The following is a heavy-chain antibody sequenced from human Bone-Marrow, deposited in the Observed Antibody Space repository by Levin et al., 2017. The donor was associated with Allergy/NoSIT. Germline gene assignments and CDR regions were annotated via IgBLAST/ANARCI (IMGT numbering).Heavy chain of an antibody. CDR2: MHYSGTT. Sequence: SETLSLTCTVSGVSISSGDYYWTWIRQNPGTGLEWIGYMHYSGTTHWNASLKSRITISVDTSKNQFSLKVSSVSAADTAVYYCARDLAGHDAFDIWGLGTMVTVSS. CDR1: GVSISSGDYY. CDR3: ARDLAGHDAFDI. J-gene: IGHJ3*02. V-gene: IGHV4-31*03.